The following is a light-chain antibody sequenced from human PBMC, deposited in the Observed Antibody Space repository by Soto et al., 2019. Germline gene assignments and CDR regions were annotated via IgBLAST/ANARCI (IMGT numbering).Light chain of an antibody. Sequence: EIVMTQSPATVSVSPGERATLSCRASQSVSSNLAWYQHKPGQAPRLLIYAGSTRATGIPARISVSGSGTEFTLTISSLQSEDFAVYYCQQFRNWPWTFGQGTKVDI. CDR1: QSVSSN. V-gene: IGKV3D-15*01. CDR2: AGS. CDR3: QQFRNWPWT. J-gene: IGKJ1*01.